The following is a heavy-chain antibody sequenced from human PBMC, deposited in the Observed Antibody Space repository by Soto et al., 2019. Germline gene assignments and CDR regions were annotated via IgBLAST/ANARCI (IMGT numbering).Heavy chain of an antibody. D-gene: IGHD1-20*01. Sequence: QLQLQESGPGLVKSSETLSLTCSVSGASVSSSHYWGWIRQPPGKGLEWIGSVSYSGSPYYSPSFKSRITISVDTSNNQFSLRVRSVAATDTAVYFGARHYNTGAFFDYWGQGKLVTVSS. J-gene: IGHJ4*02. CDR3: ARHYNTGAFFDY. V-gene: IGHV4-39*01. CDR1: GASVSSSHY. CDR2: VSYSGSP.